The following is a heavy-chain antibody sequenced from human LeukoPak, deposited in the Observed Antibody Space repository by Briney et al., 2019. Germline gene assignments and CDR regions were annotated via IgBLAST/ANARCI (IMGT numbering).Heavy chain of an antibody. D-gene: IGHD1-7*01. CDR2: ISSSSGYI. Sequence: GSLRLSCAASGFTFSTSRMSWVRQAPGKGLEWVSCISSSSGYIYYADSVKGRFTISRDNAKNSLYLQMNSLRAEDTAVYYCARAHNWKYGSFDFWGQGTLVTVSS. V-gene: IGHV3-21*01. CDR3: ARAHNWKYGSFDF. J-gene: IGHJ4*02. CDR1: GFTFSTSR.